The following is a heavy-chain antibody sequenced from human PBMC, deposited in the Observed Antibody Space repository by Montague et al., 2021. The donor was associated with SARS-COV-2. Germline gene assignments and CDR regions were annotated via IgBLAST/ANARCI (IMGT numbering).Heavy chain of an antibody. CDR2: ISSSGSTI. D-gene: IGHD5-24*01. J-gene: IGHJ6*02. CDR1: GFTFSSYE. V-gene: IGHV3-48*03. CDR3: ASDSGIEIPDYYYSMDV. Sequence: SLRLSCAASGFTFSSYEMNWVRQAPGKGLEWVSYISSSGSTIYYADSVMGRFTISRDNAKNSLYLQMNSLRAEDTAIYYCASDSGIEIPDYYYSMDVWGQGTTVTVSS.